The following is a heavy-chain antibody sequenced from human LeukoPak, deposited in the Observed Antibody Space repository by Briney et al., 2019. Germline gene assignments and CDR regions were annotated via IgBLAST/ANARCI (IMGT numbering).Heavy chain of an antibody. D-gene: IGHD2-2*01. Sequence: PGGPLRLSCAASGFTFSSYSMNWVRQAPGKGLEWVSSISSSSSYIYYADSVKGRFTISRDNAKNSLYLQMNSLRAEDTAVYYCARAYCSSTSCYPYYYYYGMDVWGQGTTVTVSS. CDR3: ARAYCSSTSCYPYYYYYGMDV. V-gene: IGHV3-21*01. CDR2: ISSSSSYI. CDR1: GFTFSSYS. J-gene: IGHJ6*02.